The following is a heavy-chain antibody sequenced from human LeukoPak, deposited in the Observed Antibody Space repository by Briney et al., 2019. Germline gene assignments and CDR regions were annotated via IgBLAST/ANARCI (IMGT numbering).Heavy chain of an antibody. J-gene: IGHJ4*02. CDR2: INPNSDDT. CDR3: AREDTVTTKDFDS. CDR1: GYTFTGYY. V-gene: IGHV1-2*02. Sequence: ASVKVSCKASGYTFTGYYMHWVRQAPGQGLEWMGWINPNSDDTNYAQKFQGRVTMTRVTSISTAYMELSRLRSDDTAVYYCAREDTVTTKDFDSWGQGTLVTVSS. D-gene: IGHD4-17*01.